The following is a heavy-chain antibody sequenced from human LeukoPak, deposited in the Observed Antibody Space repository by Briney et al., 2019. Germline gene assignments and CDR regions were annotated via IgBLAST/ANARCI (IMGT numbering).Heavy chain of an antibody. CDR2: IIPIFGTA. CDR1: GYTFTSYA. Sequence: GASVKVSCKASGYTFTSYAISWVRQAPGQGLEWMGGIIPIFGTANYAQKFQGRVTITADESTSTAYMELSSLRSEDTAVYYCARVYAVTHYYGMDVWGQGTTVTVSS. D-gene: IGHD4-17*01. V-gene: IGHV1-69*13. J-gene: IGHJ6*02. CDR3: ARVYAVTHYYGMDV.